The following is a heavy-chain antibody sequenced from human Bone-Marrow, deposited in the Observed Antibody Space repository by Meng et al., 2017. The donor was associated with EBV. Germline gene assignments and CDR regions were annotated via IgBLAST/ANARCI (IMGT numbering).Heavy chain of an antibody. J-gene: IGHJ5*02. CDR2: IIPIFGTA. Sequence: QVEVGQAGAEVKKPGAAVKVPCKDSGGTFSSYAISWVRQAPGQGLEWMGGIIPIFGTANYAQKFQGRVTITADESTSTAYMELSSLRSEDTAVYYCARVCSVPAAPETDNWFDPWGQGTLVTVSS. V-gene: IGHV1-69*01. CDR1: GGTFSSYA. CDR3: ARVCSVPAAPETDNWFDP. D-gene: IGHD2-2*01.